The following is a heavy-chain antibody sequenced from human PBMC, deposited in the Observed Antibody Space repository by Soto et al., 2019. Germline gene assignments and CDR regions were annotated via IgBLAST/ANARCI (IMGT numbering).Heavy chain of an antibody. V-gene: IGHV1-69*02. D-gene: IGHD2-2*01. CDR3: ASMIDCSSTSCPSAFDI. Sequence: SVKVSCKASGGTFSSYTISWVRQAPGQGLEWMGRIIPILGIANYAQKFQGRVTITADKSTSTAYMELSSLRSEDTAVYYCASMIDCSSTSCPSAFDIWGQGTMVTVS. CDR1: GGTFSSYT. J-gene: IGHJ3*02. CDR2: IIPILGIA.